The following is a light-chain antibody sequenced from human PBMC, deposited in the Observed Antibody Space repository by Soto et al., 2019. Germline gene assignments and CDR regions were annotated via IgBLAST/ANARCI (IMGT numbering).Light chain of an antibody. CDR3: QKYFSAPPT. CDR1: QGIRNS. J-gene: IGKJ1*01. V-gene: IGKV1-27*01. Sequence: IQMTQSPSSLSASDGDRVSITCRASQGIRNSLAWYQQKPGEVPKLLIYAASTLASGVPSRFSGSGSETDFTLTISNLQPEDAETYYCQKYFSAPPTFGQGTKVDIX. CDR2: AAS.